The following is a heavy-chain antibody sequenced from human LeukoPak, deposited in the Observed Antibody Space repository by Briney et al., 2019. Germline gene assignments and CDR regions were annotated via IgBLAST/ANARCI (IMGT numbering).Heavy chain of an antibody. CDR1: GYTFTSYA. J-gene: IGHJ4*02. V-gene: IGHV1-3*01. CDR3: ARGAPGYYDSSGYSTAGY. D-gene: IGHD3-22*01. CDR2: INAGNGNT. Sequence: ASVKASCKASGYTFTSYAMHWVRQAPGQRLEWMGWINAGNGNTKYSQKFQGRVTITRDTSASTAYMELSSLRSEDTAVYYCARGAPGYYDSSGYSTAGYWGQGTLVTVSS.